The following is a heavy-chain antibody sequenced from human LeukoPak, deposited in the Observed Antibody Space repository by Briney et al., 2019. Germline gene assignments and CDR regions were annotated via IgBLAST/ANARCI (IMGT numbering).Heavy chain of an antibody. CDR3: ARGQMGGYPLFEY. D-gene: IGHD3-22*01. J-gene: IGHJ4*02. CDR2: ISGSGGGT. CDR1: GFTFSSYA. V-gene: IGHV3-23*01. Sequence: GGSLRLSCAVSGFTFSSYAMSWVRQAPGKGLEWVSAISGSGGGTFYADSVRGRFTISRDNSKNTVYLQMNSLRAEDTALYYCARGQMGGYPLFEYWGQGTLVTVSS.